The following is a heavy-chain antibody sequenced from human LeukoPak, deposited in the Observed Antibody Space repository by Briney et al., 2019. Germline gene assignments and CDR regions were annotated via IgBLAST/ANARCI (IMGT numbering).Heavy chain of an antibody. CDR2: ISSSSSYI. V-gene: IGHV3-21*01. D-gene: IGHD1-7*01. CDR1: GFTFSNFW. CDR3: ARSSGTTGKMRASDP. Sequence: GGSLRLSCAASGFTFSNFWMNWVRQAPGKGLEWVSSISSSSSYIYYADSVKGRFTISRDNAKNSLYLQMNSLRAEDTAVYYCARSSGTTGKMRASDPWGQGTLVTVSS. J-gene: IGHJ5*02.